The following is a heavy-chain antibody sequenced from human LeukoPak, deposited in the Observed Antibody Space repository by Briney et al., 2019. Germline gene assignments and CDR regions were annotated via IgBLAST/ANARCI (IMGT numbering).Heavy chain of an antibody. CDR2: ISAYNGNT. D-gene: IGHD3-3*01. V-gene: IGHV1-18*01. J-gene: IGHJ6*02. CDR3: ARYYDFWSGYYPGYYYYGMDV. CDR1: GYTFTSYG. Sequence: ASVKVYCKASGYTFTSYGIRWVRQAPGQGLEWMGWISAYNGNTNYAQKLQGRVTMTTDTSTSTAYMELRSLRSDDTAVYYCARYYDFWSGYYPGYYYYGMDVWGQGTTVTVSS.